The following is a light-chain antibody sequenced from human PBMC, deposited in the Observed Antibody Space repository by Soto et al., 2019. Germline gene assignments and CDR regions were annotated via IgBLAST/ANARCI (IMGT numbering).Light chain of an antibody. CDR1: RSDVGAYNY. CDR2: DVT. CDR3: CSYAGNLDVV. J-gene: IGLJ2*01. V-gene: IGLV2-11*01. Sequence: QSVLTQPRSVSGSPGQSVTFSCTGTRSDVGAYNYVSWYQHRPGKAPKLMIYDVTKRPSGVPDRFSGSKSGNTASLTISGLQAEDEADYYCCSYAGNLDVVFGGGTQLTVL.